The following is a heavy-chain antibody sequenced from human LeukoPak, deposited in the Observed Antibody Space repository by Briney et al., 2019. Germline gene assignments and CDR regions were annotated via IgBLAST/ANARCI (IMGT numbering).Heavy chain of an antibody. J-gene: IGHJ4*02. Sequence: PSETLSLTRTVSGASISSGGYYWSWIRQHPGKGLEWIGYIYYGGSTYYNPSLKSRITISVDTSKNQFSLELSSVTAADTAVYYCARADGGVRGYYFDYWGQGIMVTVSS. CDR3: ARADGGVRGYYFDY. CDR2: IYYGGST. V-gene: IGHV4-31*03. D-gene: IGHD3-10*01. CDR1: GASISSGGYY.